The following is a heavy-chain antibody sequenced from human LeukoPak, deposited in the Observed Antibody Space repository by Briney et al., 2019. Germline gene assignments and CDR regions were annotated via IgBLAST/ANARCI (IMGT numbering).Heavy chain of an antibody. CDR2: ISYEGGTQ. CDR1: GVTLSPYG. Sequence: PGMSLRLSCAASGVTLSPYGMHWVRQAPGKGLEWVAVISYEGGTQHYADSVKGRFIISRDNPRNTLYLQMNILRTEDTAVYYCARSILVGATGAFDIWGQGTMITVS. CDR3: ARSILVGATGAFDI. D-gene: IGHD1-26*01. V-gene: IGHV3-30*03. J-gene: IGHJ3*02.